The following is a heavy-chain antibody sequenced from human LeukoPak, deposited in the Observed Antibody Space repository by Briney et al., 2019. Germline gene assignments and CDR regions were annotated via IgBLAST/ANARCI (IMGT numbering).Heavy chain of an antibody. D-gene: IGHD2-2*01. J-gene: IGHJ6*03. CDR1: GFTFSSYW. CDR2: ISGGGGST. V-gene: IGHV3-23*01. Sequence: PGGSLRLSCAASGFTFSSYWMSWVRQASGKGLEWVSAISGGGGSTYYADSVKGRFTISRDNSKNTLYLQMNSLRAEDTAVYYCAKQRKDIVVVPADRHYYYYMDVWGKGTTVTISS. CDR3: AKQRKDIVVVPADRHYYYYMDV.